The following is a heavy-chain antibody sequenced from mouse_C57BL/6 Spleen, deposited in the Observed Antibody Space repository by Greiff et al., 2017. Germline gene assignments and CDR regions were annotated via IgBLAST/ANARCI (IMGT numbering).Heavy chain of an antibody. CDR1: GFNIKDYY. D-gene: IGHD4-1*01. V-gene: IGHV14-1*01. Sequence: VQLQQSGAELVRPGASVKLSCTASGFNIKDYYMHWVKQRPEQGLEWIGRIDPEDGDTEYAPKFQGKATLTAATSSNTAYLQLSSLTSEDTAVYYCTRRWDGYFDYWGQGTTLTVSS. J-gene: IGHJ2*01. CDR2: IDPEDGDT. CDR3: TRRWDGYFDY.